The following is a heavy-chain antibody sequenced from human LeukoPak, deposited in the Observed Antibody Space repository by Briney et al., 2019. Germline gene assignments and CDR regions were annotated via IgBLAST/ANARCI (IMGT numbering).Heavy chain of an antibody. Sequence: ASVKVSCKAFGYTFTSNYMHWVRQAPGQGPEWMGLISPSGGSTTYAQKFQGRVTLTRDMSTSTDYLELSSLRSEDTAVYYCARVAGNGGYYGSGSSRYYYYYYMDVWGKGTTVTIS. CDR3: ARVAGNGGYYGSGSSRYYYYYYMDV. J-gene: IGHJ6*03. CDR2: ISPSGGST. V-gene: IGHV1-46*01. CDR1: GYTFTSNY. D-gene: IGHD3-10*01.